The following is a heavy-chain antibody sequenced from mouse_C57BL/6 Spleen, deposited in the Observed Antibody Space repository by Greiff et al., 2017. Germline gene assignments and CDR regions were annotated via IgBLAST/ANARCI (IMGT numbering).Heavy chain of an antibody. V-gene: IGHV7-3*01. Sequence: EVKLMESGGGLVQPGGSLSLSCAASGFTFTDYYMSWVRQPPGKALEWLGFIRHKANGYTTEYSASVKGRFTISRDNSQSILYLQMNALGAEDSATYDCARYWGVRSRWYFDVWGTGTTVTVSS. CDR3: ARYWGVRSRWYFDV. J-gene: IGHJ1*03. CDR1: GFTFTDYY. CDR2: IRHKANGYTT. D-gene: IGHD2-14*01.